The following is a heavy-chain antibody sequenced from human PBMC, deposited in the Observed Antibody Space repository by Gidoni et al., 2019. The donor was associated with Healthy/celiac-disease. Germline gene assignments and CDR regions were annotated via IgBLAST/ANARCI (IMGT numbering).Heavy chain of an antibody. J-gene: IGHJ3*02. CDR2: ISYDGSNK. Sequence: QVQLVESGGGVVQPGRSLRLSCAASGFTFSSYGMHWVRQAPGKGLEWVAVISYDGSNKYYADSVKGRVTISRDNSKNTLYLQMNSLRAEDTAVYYCAKADYLGAFDIWGQGTMVTVSS. CDR1: GFTFSSYG. D-gene: IGHD4-17*01. CDR3: AKADYLGAFDI. V-gene: IGHV3-30*18.